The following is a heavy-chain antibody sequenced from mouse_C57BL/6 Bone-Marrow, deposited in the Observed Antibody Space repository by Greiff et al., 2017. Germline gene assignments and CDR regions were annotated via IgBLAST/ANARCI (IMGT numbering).Heavy chain of an antibody. CDR2: ISSGGSYT. Sequence: DVQLVESGGDLVKPGGSLKLSCAASGFTFSSYGMSWVRQTPDKRLEWVATISSGGSYTYYPDSVKGRFTISRDNAKNTLYLQMSSLKAEDTAMYYCARQGYYYGSDWYFDVWGTGTTVTVSS. D-gene: IGHD1-1*01. J-gene: IGHJ1*03. V-gene: IGHV5-6*01. CDR1: GFTFSSYG. CDR3: ARQGYYYGSDWYFDV.